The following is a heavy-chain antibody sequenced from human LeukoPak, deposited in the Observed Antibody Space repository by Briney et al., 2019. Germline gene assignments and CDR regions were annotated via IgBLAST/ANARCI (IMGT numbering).Heavy chain of an antibody. V-gene: IGHV1-18*04. CDR1: GYTFTSHG. J-gene: IGHJ5*02. Sequence: ASVKVSCKASGYTFTSHGISWVRQAPGQGLEWMGWISAYNGNTNYAQKLQGRVTMTTDTSTSTAYMELRSLRSDDTAVYYCARDKDILTGYPTGDWFDPWGQGALVTVSS. CDR3: ARDKDILTGYPTGDWFDP. D-gene: IGHD3-9*01. CDR2: ISAYNGNT.